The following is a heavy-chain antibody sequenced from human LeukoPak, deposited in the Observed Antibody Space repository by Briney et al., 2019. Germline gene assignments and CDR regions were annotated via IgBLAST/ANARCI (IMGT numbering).Heavy chain of an antibody. J-gene: IGHJ4*02. D-gene: IGHD1/OR15-1a*01. CDR2: IYTSRST. CDR1: GGSISSYY. V-gene: IGHV4-4*09. Sequence: SETLSLTCTVSGGSISSYYWSWIRQPPAKGLECIAYIYTSRSTNYNPSLKSRLTISVDTSKNHFSLKLNSLTAPDTAVYYFSRHSSNNGNFDYWGQRTLVTVSS. CDR3: SRHSSNNGNFDY.